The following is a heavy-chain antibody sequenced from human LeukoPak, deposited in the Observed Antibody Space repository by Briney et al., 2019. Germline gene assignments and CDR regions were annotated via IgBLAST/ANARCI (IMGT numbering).Heavy chain of an antibody. V-gene: IGHV3-30*04. CDR1: GFTFNSYA. Sequence: RGSLRLSCAASGFTFNSYAMHWVRQAPGKGLEWVAVISYDGNNDCYADSVKGRFSISRDNSKNTLYLQMNSLRAEDTAFYYCARRGYSYGPNFYDAFDIWGQGTMVTVSS. CDR3: ARRGYSYGPNFYDAFDI. J-gene: IGHJ3*02. D-gene: IGHD5-12*01. CDR2: ISYDGNND.